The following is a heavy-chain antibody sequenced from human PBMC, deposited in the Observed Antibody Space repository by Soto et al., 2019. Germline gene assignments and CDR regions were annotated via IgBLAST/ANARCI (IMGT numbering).Heavy chain of an antibody. CDR1: GFAFSSYA. CDR2: IYSGGST. V-gene: IGHV3-53*01. D-gene: IGHD2-8*02. J-gene: IGHJ3*01. Sequence: GGSLRLSCEASGFAFSSYAMSWVRQAPGKGLEWVSVIYSGGSTYYADSVKGRFTISRDNSKNTLYLQMNSLRAEDTAVYYCAKATATGGGAFDFCGQGTMVTVSS. CDR3: AKATATGGGAFDF.